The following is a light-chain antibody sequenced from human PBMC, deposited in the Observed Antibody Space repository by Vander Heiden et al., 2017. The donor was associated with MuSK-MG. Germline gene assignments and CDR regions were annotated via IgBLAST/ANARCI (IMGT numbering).Light chain of an antibody. CDR2: GKN. J-gene: IGLJ2*01. V-gene: IGLV3-19*01. Sequence: SSDLTHDPAVSVALGQTIRITCQGDSPRSYFASWYQQKPGQAPLLVNYGKNNRPSGIPDRFSGSSSGNTASLTITGAQAEDEADYFCNSRDSSGDHVVFGGGTKLTVL. CDR1: SPRSYF. CDR3: NSRDSSGDHVV.